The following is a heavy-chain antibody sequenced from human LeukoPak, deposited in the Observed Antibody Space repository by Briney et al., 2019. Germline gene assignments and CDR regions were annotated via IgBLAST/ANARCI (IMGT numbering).Heavy chain of an antibody. CDR3: ARISDYDFWSGRAVGAFDI. CDR2: IIPIFGTT. J-gene: IGHJ3*02. CDR1: GGTFSSYA. Sequence: ASVKLSCKASGGTFSSYAISWVRQDPGQGLEWMGGIIPIFGTTNYAQKFQGRVTITTDESTSTAYMELSSLRSEDTAVYYCARISDYDFWSGRAVGAFDIWGQGTMVTVSS. V-gene: IGHV1-69*05. D-gene: IGHD3-3*01.